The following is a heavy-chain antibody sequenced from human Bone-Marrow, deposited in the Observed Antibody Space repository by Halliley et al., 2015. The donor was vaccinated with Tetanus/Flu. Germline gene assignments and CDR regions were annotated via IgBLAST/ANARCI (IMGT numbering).Heavy chain of an antibody. Sequence: IIYPYDSDAKYSPSFRGHVPISADTSISTTYLQWSSLTASDTAIYYCARQAKREMAATEDVLDTWGQGTMVTVSS. CDR3: ARQAKREMAATEDVLDT. J-gene: IGHJ3*02. CDR2: IYPYDSDA. V-gene: IGHV5-51*01. D-gene: IGHD6-19*01.